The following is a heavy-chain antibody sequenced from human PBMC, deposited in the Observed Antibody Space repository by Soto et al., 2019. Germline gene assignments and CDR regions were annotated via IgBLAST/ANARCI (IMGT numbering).Heavy chain of an antibody. CDR1: GFTFSSYA. V-gene: IGHV3-30-3*01. CDR3: ARGDRARGVKSWFDP. Sequence: EGSLRLSCAASGFTFSSYAMHWVRQAPGKGLEWVAVISYDGSNKYYADSVKGRFTISRDNSKNTLYLQMNSLRAEDTAVYYCARGDRARGVKSWFDPWGQGTLVTVSS. J-gene: IGHJ5*02. CDR2: ISYDGSNK. D-gene: IGHD3-10*01.